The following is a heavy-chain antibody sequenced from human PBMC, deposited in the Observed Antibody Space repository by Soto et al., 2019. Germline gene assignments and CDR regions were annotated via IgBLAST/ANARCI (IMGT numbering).Heavy chain of an antibody. Sequence: ASVKVSCKASGYTFTGYYMHWVRQAPGQGLEWMGWISAYNGNTNYAQKLQGRVTMTTDTSTSTAYMELRSLRSDDTAVYYCARGQGEYSSGWYYYYYGMDVWGQGTTVTVSS. CDR3: ARGQGEYSSGWYYYYYGMDV. CDR1: GYTFTGYY. V-gene: IGHV1-18*04. CDR2: ISAYNGNT. D-gene: IGHD6-19*01. J-gene: IGHJ6*02.